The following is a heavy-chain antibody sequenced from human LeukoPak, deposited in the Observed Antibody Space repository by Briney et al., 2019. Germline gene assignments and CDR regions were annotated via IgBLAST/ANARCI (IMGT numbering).Heavy chain of an antibody. D-gene: IGHD6-19*01. V-gene: IGHV3-11*01. CDR3: ARVKAVAVDY. Sequence: PGGSLRLSCAASGFTFSDYNMGWIRQAPGKGLECVSYITSGRTIYYADSVKGRFTISRDNSKNTMYLQMNSLRAEDTAIYYCARVKAVAVDYWGQGTLVTVSS. J-gene: IGHJ4*02. CDR2: ITSGRTI. CDR1: GFTFSDYN.